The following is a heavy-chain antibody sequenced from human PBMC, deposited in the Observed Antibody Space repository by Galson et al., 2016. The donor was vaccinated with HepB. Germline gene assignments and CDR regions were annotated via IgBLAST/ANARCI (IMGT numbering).Heavy chain of an antibody. V-gene: IGHV3-66*02. D-gene: IGHD6-19*01. CDR3: TRDGWTSNWFGY. J-gene: IGHJ5*01. Sequence: SLRLSCADSGFTVSTDYMSWVRQAPGKGLEWVSIIYSGGSTYYADSVKGRFSISRDNSKNTLYLQMDSLRVEDTAVYYCTRDGWTSNWFGYWGQGTLVTVSS. CDR2: IYSGGST. CDR1: GFTVSTDY.